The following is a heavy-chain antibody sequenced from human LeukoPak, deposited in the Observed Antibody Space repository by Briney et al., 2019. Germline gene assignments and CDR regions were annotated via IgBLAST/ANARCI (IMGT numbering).Heavy chain of an antibody. J-gene: IGHJ5*02. CDR2: INTDGSST. Sequence: PGGSLRLACAASRITFSDYWMHWVRHAPGKGRVWVSLINTDGSSTNYADCVKGRFTISRDNAKNTVYLQMNSLRAEDTAVYYCARDSGRYQESWFDPWGQGTLVTVSS. V-gene: IGHV3-74*01. CDR1: RITFSDYW. CDR3: ARDSGRYQESWFDP. D-gene: IGHD1-26*01.